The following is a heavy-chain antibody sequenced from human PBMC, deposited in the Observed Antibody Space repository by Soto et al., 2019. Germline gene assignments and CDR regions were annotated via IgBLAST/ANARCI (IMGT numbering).Heavy chain of an antibody. CDR1: GFMVSSNY. D-gene: IGHD6-13*01. CDR2: IYSSGST. J-gene: IGHJ4*02. CDR3: AKDHHLAAAGYYFDY. V-gene: IGHV3-66*03. Sequence: PGGSLRLSCAVSGFMVSSNYVSWVRQIPGKGLEWLASIYSSGSTHYVDSVKGRFTISRDNSKNTLFVQMNSLRPEDTAVYYCAKDHHLAAAGYYFDYWGQGTLVTVSS.